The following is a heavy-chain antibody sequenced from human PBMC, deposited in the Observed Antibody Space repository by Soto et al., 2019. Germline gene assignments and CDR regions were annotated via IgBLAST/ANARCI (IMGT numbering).Heavy chain of an antibody. CDR2: ISAYNGNT. D-gene: IGHD3-3*01. Sequence: ASVKVSCKASGYTFTSYGISWVRQAPGQGLEWMGWISAYNGNTNYAQKLQGRVTMTTDTSTSTAYMELRSLRSDDTAVYYCARDHITIFGVVISLDYYYYGMEVWGQGTTVTVSS. J-gene: IGHJ6*02. CDR3: ARDHITIFGVVISLDYYYYGMEV. V-gene: IGHV1-18*01. CDR1: GYTFTSYG.